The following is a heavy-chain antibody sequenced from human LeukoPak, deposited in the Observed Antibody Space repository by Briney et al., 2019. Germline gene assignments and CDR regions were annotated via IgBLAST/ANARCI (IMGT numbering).Heavy chain of an antibody. CDR3: ARAKAVVGFYYYYYMDV. V-gene: IGHV1-69*01. Sequence: SVKVSCKASGGTFSSYAISWVRQAPGQGLEWMGGIIPIFGTANYAQKFQGRVTITADESTSTAYMELSSLRSEDTAVYYCARAKAVVGFYYYYYMDVWGKGTAVTVSS. CDR1: GGTFSSYA. J-gene: IGHJ6*03. D-gene: IGHD3-22*01. CDR2: IIPIFGTA.